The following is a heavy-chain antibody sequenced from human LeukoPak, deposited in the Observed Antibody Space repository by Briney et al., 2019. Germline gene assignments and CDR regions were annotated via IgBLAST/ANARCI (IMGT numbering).Heavy chain of an antibody. Sequence: GGSLRLSCAASGFTFSSYWMHWVRQAPGKGLEWVSAISGSGGSTYYADSVKGRFTISRDNAKNLLYLQMNSLRVDDTAVYYCVRDRNWNYDYWGQGTRVTVSS. CDR2: ISGSGGST. J-gene: IGHJ4*02. V-gene: IGHV3-21*01. CDR3: VRDRNWNYDY. D-gene: IGHD1-7*01. CDR1: GFTFSSYW.